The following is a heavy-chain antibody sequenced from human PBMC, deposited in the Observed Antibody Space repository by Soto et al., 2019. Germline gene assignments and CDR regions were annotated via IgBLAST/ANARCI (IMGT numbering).Heavy chain of an antibody. CDR1: GFNFSSYS. CDR2: ISFSSGTI. D-gene: IGHD6-19*01. V-gene: IGHV3-48*04. J-gene: IGHJ1*01. Sequence: GGSLRLSCAASGFNFSSYSMNWVRQAPGKGLEWISFISFSSGTIYYADSVKGRFTISRDNANNSLFLQMNSLRVEDSVLYYCSKGDSSGWSGGGPFQFWGQGALVTVSS. CDR3: SKGDSSGWSGGGPFQF.